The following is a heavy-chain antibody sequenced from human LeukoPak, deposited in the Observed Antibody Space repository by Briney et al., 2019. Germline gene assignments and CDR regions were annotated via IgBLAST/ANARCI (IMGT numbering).Heavy chain of an antibody. D-gene: IGHD3-22*01. V-gene: IGHV3-33*01. CDR2: IWYDGSNK. Sequence: GGSLRLSCTASGFTFSSYGMHWVRQAPGKGLEWVAVIWYDGSNKYYADSVKGRFTISRDNSKNTLYLQMNSLRAEDTAVYYCARARTAYYYDSSGSQGGWFDPWGQGTLVTVSS. CDR1: GFTFSSYG. J-gene: IGHJ5*02. CDR3: ARARTAYYYDSSGSQGGWFDP.